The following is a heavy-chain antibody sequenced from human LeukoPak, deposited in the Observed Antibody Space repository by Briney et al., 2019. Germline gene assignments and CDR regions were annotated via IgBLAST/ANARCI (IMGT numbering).Heavy chain of an antibody. CDR2: IKSKSDGGTV. D-gene: IGHD3-10*01. J-gene: IGHJ5*02. Sequence: GGSLRLSCGAPGIAFSNAYMSWVRQAPGKGLEWVGQIKSKSDGGTVHYAAPVKGRFAISRDDSKNTLYLQMNSLTSEDTAVYYCLAGHYFNAWGQGTRVTVSS. V-gene: IGHV3-15*01. CDR3: LAGHYFNA. CDR1: GIAFSNAY.